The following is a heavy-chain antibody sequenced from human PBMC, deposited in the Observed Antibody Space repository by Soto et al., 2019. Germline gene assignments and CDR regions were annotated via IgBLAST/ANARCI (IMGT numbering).Heavy chain of an antibody. CDR1: GGSISSGGYY. J-gene: IGHJ4*02. CDR3: ARGRGYSYGPYYFDY. D-gene: IGHD5-18*01. Sequence: PSETLSLTCTVSGGSISSGGYYWSWFRQLPGKGLEWIGGIYYSGTTYHNPSLRSRLTISGDASKNQFSLKLSSVTAADTALYYCARGRGYSYGPYYFDYWGQGTLVTVSS. CDR2: IYYSGTT. V-gene: IGHV4-31*03.